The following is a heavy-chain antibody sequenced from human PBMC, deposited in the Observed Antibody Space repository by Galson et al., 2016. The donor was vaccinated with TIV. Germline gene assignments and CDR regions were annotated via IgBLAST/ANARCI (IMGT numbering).Heavy chain of an antibody. CDR3: AKGAKDHVYHGMDV. CDR1: GFTFSSYA. J-gene: IGHJ6*02. D-gene: IGHD1-14*01. CDR2: INWSSAST. Sequence: SLRLSCAASGFTFSSYAMIWVRQPPGKGLEWVSGINWSSASTGYAGSVKGRFTISRDNAKNSLYLQMHSLRPEDTALYYCAKGAKDHVYHGMDVWGQGTTVTVSS. V-gene: IGHV3-9*01.